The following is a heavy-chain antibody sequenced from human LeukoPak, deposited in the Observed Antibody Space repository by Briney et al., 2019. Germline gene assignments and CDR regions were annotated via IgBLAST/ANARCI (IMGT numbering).Heavy chain of an antibody. CDR1: GFXFADYG. CDR2: INWNGDST. V-gene: IGHV3-20*04. CDR3: ARDLRVVITGSFHS. J-gene: IGHJ4*02. D-gene: IGHD3-22*01. Sequence: GGSLRLSCAASGFXFADYGLTWVRQAPGKGLEWVSGINWNGDSTDYADSVKGRFTISRDNAKSSLYLQMNSLRAEDTALYYCARDLRVVITGSFHSWGEGTLVTVSS.